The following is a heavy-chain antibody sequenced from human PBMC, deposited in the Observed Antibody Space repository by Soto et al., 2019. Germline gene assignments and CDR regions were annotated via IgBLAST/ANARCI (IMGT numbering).Heavy chain of an antibody. Sequence: QVQLVQSGPDLKRPGASMKVSCKASGYTFTSYGISWVRQAPGQGLEWMAWISPLKGRTQYSQKAQGRVTLSTDASSNPAYMEMTTLRVDATAVYYCAMDYGDRPEYFKHWGQGTLVTVS. D-gene: IGHD4-17*01. CDR2: ISPLKGRT. V-gene: IGHV1-18*04. CDR1: GYTFTSYG. CDR3: AMDYGDRPEYFKH. J-gene: IGHJ1*01.